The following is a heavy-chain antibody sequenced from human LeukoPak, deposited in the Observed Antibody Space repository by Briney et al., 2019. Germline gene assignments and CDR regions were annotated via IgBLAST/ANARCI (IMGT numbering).Heavy chain of an antibody. D-gene: IGHD3-10*01. V-gene: IGHV4-61*05. J-gene: IGHJ6*03. Sequence: SETLSLTCTVSGGSISSSSNYWGWIRQPPGKGLEWIGYIYYSGSTNYNPSLKSRVTISVDTSKNQFSLKLSSVTAADTAVYYCARYYYGSGSYYPNYYYYYMDVWGKGTTVTVSS. CDR1: GGSISSSSNY. CDR2: IYYSGST. CDR3: ARYYYGSGSYYPNYYYYYMDV.